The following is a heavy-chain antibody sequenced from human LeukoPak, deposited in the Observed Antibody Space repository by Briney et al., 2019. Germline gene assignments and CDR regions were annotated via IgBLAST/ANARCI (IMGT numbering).Heavy chain of an antibody. CDR2: IKYDGYEE. CDR1: GFTFSRYW. D-gene: IGHD3-10*01. J-gene: IGHJ4*02. Sequence: GGSLRLSCAASGFTFSRYWMSWMRQAPGKGLEWVANIKYDGYEEYYVDSVKGRFTISRDNTKNSLYLQLNSLRVDDTAVYYCARDEVGGFFDFWGEGTLVTVSS. V-gene: IGHV3-7*01. CDR3: ARDEVGGFFDF.